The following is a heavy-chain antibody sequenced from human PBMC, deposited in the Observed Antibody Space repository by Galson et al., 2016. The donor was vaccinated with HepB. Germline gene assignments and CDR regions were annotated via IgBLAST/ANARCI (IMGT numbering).Heavy chain of an antibody. Sequence: TLSLTCTVSGGSISSGNYYWTWIRQPAGKGLEWIGRIFITGSTNSNPSLKSRVTISVDPSKNQFSLSLSSVTAADPAVYYCARAGYCSGGSCYVYAFDIWGPGTMVTVSS. V-gene: IGHV4-61*02. CDR2: IFITGST. CDR1: GGSISSGNYY. CDR3: ARAGYCSGGSCYVYAFDI. D-gene: IGHD2-15*01. J-gene: IGHJ3*02.